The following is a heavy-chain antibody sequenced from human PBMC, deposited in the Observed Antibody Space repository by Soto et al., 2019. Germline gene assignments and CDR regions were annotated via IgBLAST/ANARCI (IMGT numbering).Heavy chain of an antibody. CDR2: IRSKAYGGTT. D-gene: IGHD3-3*01. CDR3: TRGVSNYDFWSGYPAPYYYYMDV. Sequence: GGSLRLSCTASGFTFGDYAMSWFRQAPGKGLEWVGFIRSKAYGGTTEYAASVKGRFTISRDDSKSIAYLQMNSLKTEDTAVYYCTRGVSNYDFWSGYPAPYYYYMDVWGKGTTVTVSS. J-gene: IGHJ6*03. CDR1: GFTFGDYA. V-gene: IGHV3-49*03.